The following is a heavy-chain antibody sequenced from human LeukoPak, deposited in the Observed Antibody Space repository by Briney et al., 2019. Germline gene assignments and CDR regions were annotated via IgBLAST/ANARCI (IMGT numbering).Heavy chain of an antibody. J-gene: IGHJ3*02. D-gene: IGHD2-2*01. CDR2: IKQDGSEQ. V-gene: IGHV3-7*01. CDR1: GFTFSHYY. CDR3: ARESIVVVPTTMDDASDI. Sequence: GGSLRLSCAASGFTFSHYYMSWVRQAPGKGLEWVANIKQDGSEQFYLDSAKGRFTISRDNAKNALYLQMHSLRVEDTAVYYCARESIVVVPTTMDDASDIWGQGTMVTVSS.